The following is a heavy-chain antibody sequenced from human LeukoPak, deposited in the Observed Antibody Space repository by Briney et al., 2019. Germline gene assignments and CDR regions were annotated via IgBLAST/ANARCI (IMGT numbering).Heavy chain of an antibody. CDR3: ARGTNMVRGVTSAADFDY. CDR2: IDYSGST. D-gene: IGHD3-10*01. J-gene: IGHJ4*02. Sequence: SETLSLTCTVSGGSISSYYWSWIRQPPGKGLAWIGYIDYSGSTNYNRSLKSRVTISVDTSKNQFSLKLSSVTAADTAVYYCARGTNMVRGVTSAADFDYWGQGTLVTVSS. CDR1: GGSISSYY. V-gene: IGHV4-59*01.